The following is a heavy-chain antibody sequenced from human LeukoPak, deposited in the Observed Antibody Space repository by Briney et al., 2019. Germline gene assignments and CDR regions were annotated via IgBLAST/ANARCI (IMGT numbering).Heavy chain of an antibody. D-gene: IGHD3-3*01. J-gene: IGHJ6*02. Sequence: GRSLRLSCAASGFTFSNAWMSWVRQAPGKGLEWVGRIKSKTDGGTTDYAAPVKGRFTISRDDSKNTLYLQMNSLKTEDTAVYYCTTRPFWFDYYYGMDVWGQGTTVTVSS. CDR2: IKSKTDGGTT. CDR1: GFTFSNAW. V-gene: IGHV3-15*01. CDR3: TTRPFWFDYYYGMDV.